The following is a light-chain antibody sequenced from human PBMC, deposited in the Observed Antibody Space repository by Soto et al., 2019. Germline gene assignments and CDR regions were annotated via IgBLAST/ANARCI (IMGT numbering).Light chain of an antibody. CDR2: DAS. V-gene: IGKV1-33*01. CDR3: QQYNNLPIT. J-gene: IGKJ5*01. CDR1: QDITNY. Sequence: DIQMTQSPSSLSASVGDRVIITCQASQDITNYLSWYQQKPGKAPKLLIYDASNLEKGVPSRFSGSGSGTDFTFTISSLQAEDIATYYCQQYNNLPITFGQGTRLELK.